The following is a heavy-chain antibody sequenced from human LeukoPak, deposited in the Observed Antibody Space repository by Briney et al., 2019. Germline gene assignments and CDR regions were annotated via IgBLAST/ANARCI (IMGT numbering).Heavy chain of an antibody. V-gene: IGHV3-20*03. CDR1: GFTLDDYG. CDR2: INWNGGST. Sequence: PGGSLVLSSAASGFTLDDYGIRRGRQAPGKGLGGGSGINWNGGSTGYADSVKGRFTISRDNAKNSLYLQMNSLRAEDTALYYCARGKIIGDPFAFDYWGQGTLVTVSS. J-gene: IGHJ4*02. D-gene: IGHD4-17*01. CDR3: ARGKIIGDPFAFDY.